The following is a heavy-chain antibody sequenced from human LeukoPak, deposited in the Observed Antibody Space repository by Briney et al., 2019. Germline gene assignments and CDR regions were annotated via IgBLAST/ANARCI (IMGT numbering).Heavy chain of an antibody. Sequence: GGSLRLSCAASGFTFSSYAMSWVRQAPGNGLEWVANMNQDGSEKYYVDSVKGRFTISRDNAKKSLYLQMNSLRAEDTAVYYCAREGGTYDSSGYYQAYDAFDIWGQGTMVTVSS. V-gene: IGHV3-7*03. CDR2: MNQDGSEK. CDR3: AREGGTYDSSGYYQAYDAFDI. D-gene: IGHD3-22*01. J-gene: IGHJ3*02. CDR1: GFTFSSYA.